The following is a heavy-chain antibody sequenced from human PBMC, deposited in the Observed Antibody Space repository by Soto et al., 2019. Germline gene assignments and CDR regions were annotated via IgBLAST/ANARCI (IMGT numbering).Heavy chain of an antibody. J-gene: IGHJ6*02. V-gene: IGHV1-69*06. CDR3: ARPKRSGYDRGDSYYHTMDV. CDR2: ILPMFGAV. D-gene: IGHD3-3*01. Sequence: QMQLVQSGTEVKKSGSSVKVSCKASGGTSSNFVITWVRQVPGQGLEWLGGILPMFGAVKYAQKFQDRLTITADRSTKPAAMELGSLRPEDTAVYYCARPKRSGYDRGDSYYHTMDVWGHGTTVTVS. CDR1: GGTSSNFV.